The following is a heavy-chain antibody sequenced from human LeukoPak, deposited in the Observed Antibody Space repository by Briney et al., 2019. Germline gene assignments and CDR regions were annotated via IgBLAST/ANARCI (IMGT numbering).Heavy chain of an antibody. CDR3: ARELDGSGSFDY. J-gene: IGHJ4*02. CDR1: GFTFSRYT. CDR2: ISSNGRST. Sequence: AGGSLRLSCAASGFTFSRYTMHWVRQAPGKRLEYFSAISSNGRSTYYPDSVKGRFTLSRDNSNNTLYLQMGSLRIEDTAVYYCARELDGSGSFDYWGQGTLVTVSS. D-gene: IGHD3-10*01. V-gene: IGHV3-64*02.